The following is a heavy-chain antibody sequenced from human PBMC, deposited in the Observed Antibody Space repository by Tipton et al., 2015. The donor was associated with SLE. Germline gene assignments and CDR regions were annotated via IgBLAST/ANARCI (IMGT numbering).Heavy chain of an antibody. CDR1: GSSISSGGYY. CDR2: IYYSGST. V-gene: IGHV4-31*03. CDR3: ARAASGCSSTSCPFDY. Sequence: TLSLTCTVSGSSISSGGYYWSWIRQHPGKGLEWIGYIYYSGSTYYNPSLKSRVTISVDTSKNQFSLKLSSVTAADTAVYYCARAASGCSSTSCPFDYWGQGTLVTVSS. J-gene: IGHJ4*02. D-gene: IGHD2-2*01.